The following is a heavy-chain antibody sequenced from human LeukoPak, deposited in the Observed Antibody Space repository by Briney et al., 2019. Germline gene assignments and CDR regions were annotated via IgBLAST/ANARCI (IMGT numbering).Heavy chain of an antibody. CDR3: ASAAIAVAGIGFDY. CDR2: MNPNSGNT. V-gene: IGHV1-8*01. CDR1: GYTFTSYD. D-gene: IGHD6-19*01. Sequence: GASVKVSCKASGYTFTSYDINWVRQATGQGLEWMGWMNPNSGNTGYAQKFQGRVTMTRNTSISTAYMELSSLRSEDTAVYYCASAAIAVAGIGFDYWGQGTLVTVSS. J-gene: IGHJ4*02.